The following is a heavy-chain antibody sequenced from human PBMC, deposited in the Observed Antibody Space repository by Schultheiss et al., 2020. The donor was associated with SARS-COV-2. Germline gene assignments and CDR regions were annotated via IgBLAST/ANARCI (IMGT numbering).Heavy chain of an antibody. CDR2: ISSSSSTI. CDR1: GFIFSSYS. D-gene: IGHD3-3*01. J-gene: IGHJ6*04. CDR3: ARDPNVLRFLDLPRDV. Sequence: GGSLRLSCAASGFIFSSYSMNWVRQAPGKGLEWVSYISSSSSTIYYADSVKGRFTISRDNAKNSLYLQMNSLRAEDTAVYYCARDPNVLRFLDLPRDVWGKGTTVTVSS. V-gene: IGHV3-48*04.